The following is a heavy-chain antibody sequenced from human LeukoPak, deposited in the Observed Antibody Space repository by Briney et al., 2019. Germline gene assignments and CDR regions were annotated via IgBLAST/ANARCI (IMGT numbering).Heavy chain of an antibody. CDR3: ARESRQWLVLGGVDY. V-gene: IGHV3-11*04. CDR1: GFTFNDYY. CDR2: MSSIGSTI. Sequence: GGCLTLSCAASGFTFNDYYMSWIRQAAGKGLEWVSYMSSIGSTIYYADSVKGRFTISRDNAENSLYLQMNSLRAEDTAVYYCARESRQWLVLGGVDYWGQGTLVTVSS. J-gene: IGHJ4*02. D-gene: IGHD6-19*01.